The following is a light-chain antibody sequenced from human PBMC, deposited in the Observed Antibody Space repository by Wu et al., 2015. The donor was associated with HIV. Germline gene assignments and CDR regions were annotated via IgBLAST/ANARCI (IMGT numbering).Light chain of an antibody. V-gene: IGKV3-20*01. CDR3: QQYGNSPWT. CDR2: GAS. Sequence: EIVLTQSPGTLSLSPGERVTLSCRASQSVSSSYLAWYQQTPGRAPRLLIYGASSRATGIPDRFSGSGSGTDFTLTISRLEPEDFAVYYCQQYGNSPWTFGQGTNVEIK. CDR1: QSVSSSY. J-gene: IGKJ1*01.